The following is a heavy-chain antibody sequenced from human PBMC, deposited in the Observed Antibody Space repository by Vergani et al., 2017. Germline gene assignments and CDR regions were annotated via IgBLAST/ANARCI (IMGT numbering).Heavy chain of an antibody. D-gene: IGHD3-10*01. Sequence: QLQLQESGPGLVKPSATLSLTCSVSGASIRSSTYYWGWIRQPPGKGLEWIASIYHSGSTYYNPSLKSRVTISVDTSKNQFSLKLSSVTAADTAVYYCAGTMVRGVLGYWGQGTLVTVSS. CDR3: AGTMVRGVLGY. V-gene: IGHV4-39*07. CDR2: IYHSGST. J-gene: IGHJ4*02. CDR1: GASIRSSTYY.